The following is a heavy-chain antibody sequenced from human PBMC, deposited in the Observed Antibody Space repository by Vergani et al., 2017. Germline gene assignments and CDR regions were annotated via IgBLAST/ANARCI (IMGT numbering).Heavy chain of an antibody. Sequence: QVQLVESGGGVVQPGRSLRLSCAASGFPFNQYGMHWVRQAPGKGLEWVAVTWYDGNNKQYADSVKGRFTSSRDNSKSTMYLQMNSLRDEDTGVYYCARDLRLLYNRFDPWGQGTLVTVSS. CDR2: TWYDGNNK. CDR1: GFPFNQYG. D-gene: IGHD1-14*01. CDR3: ARDLRLLYNRFDP. J-gene: IGHJ5*02. V-gene: IGHV3-33*01.